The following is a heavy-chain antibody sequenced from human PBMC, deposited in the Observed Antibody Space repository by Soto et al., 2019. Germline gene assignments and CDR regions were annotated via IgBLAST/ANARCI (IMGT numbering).Heavy chain of an antibody. CDR2: ISTYTGNT. CDR1: GYTFDSYG. CDR3: VRDVSVSSGSFGGY. D-gene: IGHD3-10*01. Sequence: QVQLVQSGPELKKPGAAVRVSCKASGYTFDSYGLSWVRQAPGQGLEWMGWISTYTGNTDYPQRFQGRVTMDTDTSTSTAYLDFRSLTSDDTAVYYCVRDVSVSSGSFGGYWGQGTLVTVSS. J-gene: IGHJ4*02. V-gene: IGHV1-18*01.